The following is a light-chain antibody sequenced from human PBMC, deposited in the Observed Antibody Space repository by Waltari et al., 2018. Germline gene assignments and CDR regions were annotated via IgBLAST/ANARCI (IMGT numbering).Light chain of an antibody. CDR1: SSDVGGYNS. Sequence: QSALTQPASVSGSPGQSITLSCPGTSSDVGGYNSVSWYQHHPGKAPKLMIYDVSKRPSGVANRFSGSKSGNTASLTISGLQAVDEADYYCCSYAGSSNVVFGGGTNLTVL. J-gene: IGLJ2*01. CDR2: DVS. V-gene: IGLV2-23*02. CDR3: CSYAGSSNVV.